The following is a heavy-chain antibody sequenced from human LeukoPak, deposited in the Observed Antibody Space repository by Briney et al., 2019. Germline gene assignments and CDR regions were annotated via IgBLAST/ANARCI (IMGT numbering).Heavy chain of an antibody. CDR2: IIPILGIA. J-gene: IGHJ6*03. CDR1: GGTFSSYT. D-gene: IGHD2-2*01. Sequence: SVKVSCKASGGTFSSYTISWVRQAPGQGLEWMGRIIPILGIANYAQKFQGRVTITADKSTSTAYMELSSLRSEDTAVYYCARGTIVVSDYYYMDVWGKGTTVTVSS. CDR3: ARGTIVVSDYYYMDV. V-gene: IGHV1-69*02.